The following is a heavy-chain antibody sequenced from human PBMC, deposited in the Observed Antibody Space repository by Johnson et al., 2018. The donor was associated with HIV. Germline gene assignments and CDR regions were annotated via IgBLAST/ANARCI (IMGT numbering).Heavy chain of an antibody. CDR1: GFTFNSYW. D-gene: IGHD6-6*01. V-gene: IGHV3-7*01. CDR2: IKLDGSEK. J-gene: IGHJ3*02. CDR3: ARGEYSSPRGAFDI. Sequence: VQLVESGGGVVQPGGSLRLSCAASGFTFNSYWMSWVRQAPGKGLEWVANIKLDGSEKYYVDSVKGRFTISRDNAKNSLYLQMNSLRAEDTAVYYCARGEYSSPRGAFDIWGQGTMVTVSS.